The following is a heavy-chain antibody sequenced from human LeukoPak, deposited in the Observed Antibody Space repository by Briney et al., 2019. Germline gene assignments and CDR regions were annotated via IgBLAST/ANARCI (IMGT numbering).Heavy chain of an antibody. D-gene: IGHD3-22*01. CDR1: GFTFNTYT. Sequence: GGSLRLSCAASGFTFNTYTMNWVRQAPGKGLEWVSYISGSSGIIDYADSVRGRFTISRDNAKNSLYLQMNSLRSEDTAVYYCASAGYYYDSSGYYDNNWFDPWGQGTLVTVSS. CDR3: ASAGYYYDSSGYYDNNWFDP. V-gene: IGHV3-48*01. J-gene: IGHJ5*02. CDR2: ISGSSGII.